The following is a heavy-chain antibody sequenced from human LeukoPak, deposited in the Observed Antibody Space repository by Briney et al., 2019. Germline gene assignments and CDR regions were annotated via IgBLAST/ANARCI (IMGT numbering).Heavy chain of an antibody. Sequence: VASVKVSCKASGYTFTGYSMHWVRQAPGQGLEWMGWINPNSGGTNYAQKFQGRVTMTRDTSISTAYMELSRLRSDDTAVYYCARDWGNHYIAVAAYDAFDIWGQGTMVTVSS. CDR1: GYTFTGYS. CDR3: ARDWGNHYIAVAAYDAFDI. V-gene: IGHV1-2*02. CDR2: INPNSGGT. D-gene: IGHD6-19*01. J-gene: IGHJ3*02.